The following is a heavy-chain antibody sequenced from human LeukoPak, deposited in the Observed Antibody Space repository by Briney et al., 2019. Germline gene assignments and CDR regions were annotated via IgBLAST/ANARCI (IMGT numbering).Heavy chain of an antibody. CDR3: ARNLPAADY. J-gene: IGHJ4*02. V-gene: IGHV3-9*01. D-gene: IGHD2-2*01. CDR2: ITWDSGIT. CDR1: GFTFDDHD. Sequence: GGSLRLSCAASGFTFDDHDMHWVRQAPGKGLEWVSGITWDSGITGYADSVKGRFTISRDNAKNSLYLEMNSLRGEDTAVYYCARNLPAADYWGQGTLVTVSS.